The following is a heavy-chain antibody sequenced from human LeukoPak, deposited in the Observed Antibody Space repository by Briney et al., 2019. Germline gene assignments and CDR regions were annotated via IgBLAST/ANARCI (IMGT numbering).Heavy chain of an antibody. Sequence: GGSLRLSCAASGFTFSDYYMSWIRQAPGKGLEWVSYISSSGSTIYYAESVKARFTISRDNAKNSLYLQMNSLRAEDTAVYYCARFYSGRPPYDAFDIWGQGTMVTVSS. CDR1: GFTFSDYY. D-gene: IGHD1-26*01. J-gene: IGHJ3*02. V-gene: IGHV3-11*01. CDR3: ARFYSGRPPYDAFDI. CDR2: ISSSGSTI.